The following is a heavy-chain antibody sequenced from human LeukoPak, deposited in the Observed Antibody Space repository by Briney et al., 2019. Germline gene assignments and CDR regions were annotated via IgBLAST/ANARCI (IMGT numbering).Heavy chain of an antibody. V-gene: IGHV4-39*07. CDR3: ARVQNYYYNYMDV. CDR2: IYHSGST. CDR1: GDSITSGTYY. Sequence: SETLSLTCIVSGDSITSGTYYWGWIRQPPGKGLEWIGSIYHSGSTYYNPSLKSRVTISVDTAKNQFSPKLSSVTAADTAVYYCARVQNYYYNYMDVWGKGTTVTVSS. J-gene: IGHJ6*03.